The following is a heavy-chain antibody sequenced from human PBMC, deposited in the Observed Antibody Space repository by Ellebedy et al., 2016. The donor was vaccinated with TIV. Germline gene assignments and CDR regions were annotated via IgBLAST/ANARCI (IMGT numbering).Heavy chain of an antibody. CDR3: VRGGGSFDY. Sequence: GGSLRLSXTASGFTFRTFWMSWVRQAPGKGLEWLANIKVDGSNKYYVDSVKGRFTISRDNAKNSLYLQMDSLRVEDTAIYYCVRGGGSFDYWGQGALVTVSS. J-gene: IGHJ4*02. V-gene: IGHV3-7*01. CDR2: IKVDGSNK. CDR1: GFTFRTFW. D-gene: IGHD1-26*01.